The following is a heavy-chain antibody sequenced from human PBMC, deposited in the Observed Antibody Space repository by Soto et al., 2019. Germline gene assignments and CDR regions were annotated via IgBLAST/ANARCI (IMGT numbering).Heavy chain of an antibody. CDR1: GFSLSISGVG. CDR3: AHRRGIVVVSDAKDTNWFDP. CDR2: IYWNDDK. D-gene: IGHD2-2*01. Sequence: GPTPVNPPETLTLTCTFSGFSLSISGVGVGWIRQPLGKALEWLALIYWNDDKRYSPYLKXRLXLTKDTSKNQVVLTMTNMGPVDTATYYCAHRRGIVVVSDAKDTNWFDPWGQGTLVTVSS. J-gene: IGHJ5*02. V-gene: IGHV2-5*01.